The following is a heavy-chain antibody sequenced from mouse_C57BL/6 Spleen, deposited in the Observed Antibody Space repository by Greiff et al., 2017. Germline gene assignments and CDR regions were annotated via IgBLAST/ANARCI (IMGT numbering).Heavy chain of an antibody. J-gene: IGHJ2*01. D-gene: IGHD1-1*01. Sequence: QVQLQQSGAELVRPGASVTLSCKASGYTFTDYEMHWVKQTHVHGLEWIGAIDPETGGTAYNQKFKGKAILTADKSSSTAYMELRSLTSEDSAVYYCTRGAGYVNYVGFDYWCQGTTLTVSS. CDR2: IDPETGGT. CDR1: GYTFTDYE. V-gene: IGHV1-15*01. CDR3: TRGAGYVNYVGFDY.